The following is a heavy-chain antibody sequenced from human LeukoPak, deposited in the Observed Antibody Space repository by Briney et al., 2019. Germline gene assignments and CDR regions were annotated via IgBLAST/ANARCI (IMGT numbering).Heavy chain of an antibody. CDR1: GGSLSGYY. CDR2: IYYSGST. Sequence: KPAETLSLTCSISGGSLSGYYWSWIRQPPGKGLEWIGYIYYSGSTNYNPSLKSRVTISVDTSKNQFSLKLSSVTAADTAVYYCARLELYGDYVWFDPWGQGTLVTVSS. D-gene: IGHD4-17*01. J-gene: IGHJ5*02. CDR3: ARLELYGDYVWFDP. V-gene: IGHV4-59*08.